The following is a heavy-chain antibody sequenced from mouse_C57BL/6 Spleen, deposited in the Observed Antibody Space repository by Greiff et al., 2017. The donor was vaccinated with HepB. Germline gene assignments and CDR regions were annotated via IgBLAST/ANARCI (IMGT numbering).Heavy chain of an antibody. D-gene: IGHD1-1*01. CDR3: ARFTTVVAFDY. CDR2: IYPRSGNT. J-gene: IGHJ2*01. Sequence: QVQLKESGAELARPGASVKLSCKASGYTFTSYGISWVKQRTGQGLEWIGEIYPRSGNTYYNEKFKGKATLTADKSSSTAYLELRSLTSEDSAVYFCARFTTVVAFDYWGQGTTLTVSS. V-gene: IGHV1-81*01. CDR1: GYTFTSYG.